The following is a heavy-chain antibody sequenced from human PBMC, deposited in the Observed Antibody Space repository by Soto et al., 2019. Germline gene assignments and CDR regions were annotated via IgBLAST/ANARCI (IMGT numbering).Heavy chain of an antibody. J-gene: IGHJ4*02. Sequence: GGSLRLSCAASGFTFSSYGMHWVRQAPGKGLEWVAVISYDGSNKYYADSVKGRFTISRDNSKNTLYLQMNSLRAEDTAVYYCATNDGQLRYFDWLPRWGQGTLVTVSS. CDR2: ISYDGSNK. V-gene: IGHV3-30*03. CDR1: GFTFSSYG. D-gene: IGHD3-9*01. CDR3: ATNDGQLRYFDWLPR.